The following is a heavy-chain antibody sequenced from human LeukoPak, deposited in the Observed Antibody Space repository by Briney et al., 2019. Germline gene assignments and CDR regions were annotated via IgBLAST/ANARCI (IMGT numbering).Heavy chain of an antibody. V-gene: IGHV1-69*05. CDR1: GGTFSSYA. D-gene: IGHD2-21*02. CDR2: IIPIFGTA. CDR3: ARGKRAYCGGDCYHYFDY. J-gene: IGHJ4*02. Sequence: GASVKVSCKASGGTFSSYAISWVRQAPGQGLEWMGRIIPIFGTANYAQKFQGRVTITTDESTSTAYMELSSLRSEDTAVYYCARGKRAYCGGDCYHYFDYWGQGTLVTVSS.